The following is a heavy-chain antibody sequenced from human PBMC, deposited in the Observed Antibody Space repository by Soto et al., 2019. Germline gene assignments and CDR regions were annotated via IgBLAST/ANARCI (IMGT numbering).Heavy chain of an antibody. CDR1: GGSISSGGYY. Sequence: TLSLTCTVSGGSISSGGYYWSWLPQHPGKDLEWIGYIYYSGSTYYNPSLKSRVTISVDTSKNQFSLKLSSVTAADTAVYYCARDHYYGSGSYYYGFGYWGQGTLVTVSS. D-gene: IGHD3-10*01. CDR3: ARDHYYGSGSYYYGFGY. CDR2: IYYSGST. V-gene: IGHV4-31*03. J-gene: IGHJ4*02.